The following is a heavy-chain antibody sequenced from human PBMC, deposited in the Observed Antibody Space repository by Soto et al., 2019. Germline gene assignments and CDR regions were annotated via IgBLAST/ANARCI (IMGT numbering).Heavy chain of an antibody. V-gene: IGHV4-59*01. CDR2: MYNTGST. J-gene: IGHJ6*02. CDR3: ARDLWGYCGTDCYPLDV. Sequence: SETLSLTCTVAGGSIRSYYWSWIRQPPGKGLEWIGYMYNTGSTIYNPSLKSRVTISVDTSKNQFSLKLNSVTAADTAVYYCARDLWGYCGTDCYPLDVWGQGTTVTV. D-gene: IGHD2-21*02. CDR1: GGSIRSYY.